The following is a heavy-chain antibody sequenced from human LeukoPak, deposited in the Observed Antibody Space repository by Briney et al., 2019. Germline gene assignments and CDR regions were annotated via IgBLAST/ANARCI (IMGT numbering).Heavy chain of an antibody. CDR3: ARGGLDGWLHLWPSSHFDY. CDR1: GFTFSSSW. Sequence: GGSLRLSCAASGFTFSSSWMNWVRPAPGKGLVWGANIKQDGSETYYVDSVKGRFTISRDNARNSLYLQMSSLRVEDTAVYYCARGGLDGWLHLWPSSHFDYWGQGTLVTVSS. J-gene: IGHJ4*02. V-gene: IGHV3-7*01. CDR2: IKQDGSET. D-gene: IGHD5-18*01.